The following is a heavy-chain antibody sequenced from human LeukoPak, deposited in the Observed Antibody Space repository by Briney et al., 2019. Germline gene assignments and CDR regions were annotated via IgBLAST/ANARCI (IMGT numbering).Heavy chain of an antibody. J-gene: IGHJ4*02. Sequence: GGSLRLSCVASDFSFSNYDMYWVRQAAGRGLEWVSALGTNGDTYYLGSVKGRFTISRENGKNSLYLQMNSLGVDDTAVYYCATLSGYHTFVAHWGQGTLVTVSS. D-gene: IGHD2-15*01. CDR3: ATLSGYHTFVAH. CDR2: LGTNGDT. V-gene: IGHV3-13*01. CDR1: DFSFSNYD.